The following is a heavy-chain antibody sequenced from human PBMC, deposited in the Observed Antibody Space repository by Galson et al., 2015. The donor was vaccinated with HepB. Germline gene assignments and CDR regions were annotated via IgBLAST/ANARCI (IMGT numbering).Heavy chain of an antibody. D-gene: IGHD5-12*01. Sequence: CAISGDSVSSNSAAWNWIRQSPSRGLEWLGRTYYRSKWYNDYAVSVKSRITINPDTSKNQFSLKLSSVTAADTAVYYCARVWDIVATIRFDPWGQGTLVTVSS. CDR3: ARVWDIVATIRFDP. V-gene: IGHV6-1*01. CDR1: GDSVSSNSAA. J-gene: IGHJ5*02. CDR2: TYYRSKWYN.